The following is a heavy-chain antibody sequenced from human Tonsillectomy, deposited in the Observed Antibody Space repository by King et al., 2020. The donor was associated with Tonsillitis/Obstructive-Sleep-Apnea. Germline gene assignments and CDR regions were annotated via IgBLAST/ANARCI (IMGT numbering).Heavy chain of an antibody. CDR3: AKGGLGRYCDWLFFVY. CDR1: GFTFSSYA. J-gene: IGHJ4*02. Sequence: VQLVESGGGLVQPGGSLRLSCAASGFTFSSYAMSLVRQAPGKGLEWVSAISGSGGSTYYADSVKGRFTISRDNSKNTLYLQMNSLRAEDTAVYYCAKGGLGRYCDWLFFVYWGQGTLVTVSS. D-gene: IGHD3-9*01. CDR2: ISGSGGST. V-gene: IGHV3-23*04.